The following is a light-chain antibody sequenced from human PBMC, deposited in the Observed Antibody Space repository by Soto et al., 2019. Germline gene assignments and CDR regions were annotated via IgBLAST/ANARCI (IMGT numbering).Light chain of an antibody. J-gene: IGKJ1*01. Sequence: DIKMNQSPSTLSGSVGDRVTITCRASQTISSWLAWYQQKPGKAPKLLIYKASTLKSGVPSRFSGSGSGTEFTLTISSLQPDDFATYYCQQYNSYSGTFGQGTKVDIK. CDR1: QTISSW. CDR2: KAS. CDR3: QQYNSYSGT. V-gene: IGKV1-5*03.